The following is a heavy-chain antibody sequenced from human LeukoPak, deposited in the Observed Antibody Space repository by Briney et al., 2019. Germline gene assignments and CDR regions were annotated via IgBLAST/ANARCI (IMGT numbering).Heavy chain of an antibody. CDR3: ARQEYSNSDFDY. J-gene: IGHJ4*02. Sequence: KPSETLSLTCTVSGGSISSNTYYWGWIRQPPGKGLEWIGSIYYSGSTYYNPSLKSPVTISVDTSKNRFSLKLSSVTAADTAVYYCARQEYSNSDFDYWVQGTLVTVTS. CDR1: GGSISSNTYY. D-gene: IGHD2/OR15-2a*01. V-gene: IGHV4-39*01. CDR2: IYYSGST.